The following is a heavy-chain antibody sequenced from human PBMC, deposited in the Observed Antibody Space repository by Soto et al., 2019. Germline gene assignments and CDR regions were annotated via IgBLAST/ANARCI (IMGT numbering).Heavy chain of an antibody. CDR2: INQDGSDK. CDR1: GFTFRSYW. J-gene: IGHJ4*02. Sequence: GGSLRLSCAGSGFTFRSYWMSWVRQAPGKGLEWVANINQDGSDKFYMDSMKGRFTISRDNAENSLYLQMNSLRAEDTAVYYCARVWNDGRIDYWGQGTLVTVSS. V-gene: IGHV3-7*01. CDR3: ARVWNDGRIDY. D-gene: IGHD1-1*01.